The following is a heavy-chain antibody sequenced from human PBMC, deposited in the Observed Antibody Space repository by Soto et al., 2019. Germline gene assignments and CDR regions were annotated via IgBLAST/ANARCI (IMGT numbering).Heavy chain of an antibody. CDR1: GFTFSSYA. D-gene: IGHD3-10*01. V-gene: IGHV3-23*01. Sequence: EVQLLESGGGLVQPGGSLRLSCAASGFTFSSYAMSWFRQAPGKGLEWVSAISGSGGSTYYADSVKGRFTISRDNSKNRLYLQMNSLRAEDTAVYYCAKDLRPSLLWFGEFLDAFDIWGQGTMVTVSS. CDR3: AKDLRPSLLWFGEFLDAFDI. CDR2: ISGSGGST. J-gene: IGHJ3*02.